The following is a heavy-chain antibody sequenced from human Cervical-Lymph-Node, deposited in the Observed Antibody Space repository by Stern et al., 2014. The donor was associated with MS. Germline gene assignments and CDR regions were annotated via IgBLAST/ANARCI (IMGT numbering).Heavy chain of an antibody. CDR2: INGDGSTT. CDR1: GFTFSIYW. CDR3: VRSDWFDP. J-gene: IGHJ5*02. V-gene: IGHV3-74*02. Sequence: DVQLVQSGGGLVQPGGSLRLSCAASGFTFSIYWMHWVRQAPGKGLVWVSRINGDGSTTSHADSVKGRFTISRDNAKNTLYLQMNSLRVEDTAVYYCVRSDWFDPWGQGTLVTVSS.